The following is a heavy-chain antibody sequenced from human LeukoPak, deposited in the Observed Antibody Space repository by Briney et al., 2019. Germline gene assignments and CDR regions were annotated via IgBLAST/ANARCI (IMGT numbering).Heavy chain of an antibody. Sequence: HPGGSLRLSCAASGXTFSSYAVSWVRQAPGKGLEWVSVIYSGGSTYYADSVKGRFTISRDNSKNTLYLQMNSLRAEDTAVYYCAKDRSCTGSSCNVGSWGQGTMVTVSS. D-gene: IGHD2-2*01. V-gene: IGHV3-53*01. CDR3: AKDRSCTGSSCNVGS. CDR1: GXTFSSYA. CDR2: IYSGGST. J-gene: IGHJ3*01.